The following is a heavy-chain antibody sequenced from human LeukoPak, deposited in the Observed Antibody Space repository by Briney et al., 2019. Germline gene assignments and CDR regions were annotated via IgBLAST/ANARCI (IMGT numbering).Heavy chain of an antibody. D-gene: IGHD3-10*01. Sequence: SQTLSLTCTVSGGSISSGSYYWSWIRLPAGKGLEWIGRIYTSGSTNYNPSLKSRVTISVDTSKNHFSLKLSSVTAADTAVYYCARDRQVNYYYYGMDVWGQGTTVTVSS. J-gene: IGHJ6*02. CDR1: GGSISSGSYY. V-gene: IGHV4-61*02. CDR3: ARDRQVNYYYYGMDV. CDR2: IYTSGST.